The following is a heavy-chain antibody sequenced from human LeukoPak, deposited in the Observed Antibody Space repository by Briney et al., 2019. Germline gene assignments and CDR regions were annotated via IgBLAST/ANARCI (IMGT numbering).Heavy chain of an antibody. CDR1: GFTFDDYA. J-gene: IGHJ4*02. CDR3: AKDIRDYDFWSGYFDY. V-gene: IGHV3-43*02. D-gene: IGHD3-3*01. Sequence: GGSLRLSWSASGFTFDDYAMHWVRQAPGKGLEWVSLISGDGGSTYYADSVKGRFTISRDNSKNSLYLQMNSLRTEDTALYYCAKDIRDYDFWSGYFDYWGQGTLVTVSS. CDR2: ISGDGGST.